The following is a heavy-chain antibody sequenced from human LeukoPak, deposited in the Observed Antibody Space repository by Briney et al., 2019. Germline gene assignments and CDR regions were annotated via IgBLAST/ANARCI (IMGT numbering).Heavy chain of an antibody. V-gene: IGHV3-7*01. CDR1: GFTFSSYW. CDR2: IRQDGGEE. Sequence: GGSLRLSCAVSGFTFSSYWMNWVRQAPGKGLEWVASIRQDGGEESYVDSVKGRFTISRDNTKNSLYLQINSLRAEDTAVYYCARDGTAAGLYFDLWGQGTLVTVSS. J-gene: IGHJ4*01. CDR3: ARDGTAAGLYFDL. D-gene: IGHD6-13*01.